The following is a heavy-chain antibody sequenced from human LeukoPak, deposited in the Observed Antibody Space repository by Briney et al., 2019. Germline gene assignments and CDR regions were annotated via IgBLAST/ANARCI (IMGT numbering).Heavy chain of an antibody. Sequence: PGGSLRLSCSASGFTFSSYAMHWVRQAPGKGLKWVSGINWNGGSTGYADSVKGRFTISRDNAKNSLYLQMNSLRAEDTALYYCARGTLKAAATDFDYWGQGTLVTVSS. CDR3: ARGTLKAAATDFDY. V-gene: IGHV3-20*04. CDR1: GFTFSSYA. D-gene: IGHD6-13*01. CDR2: INWNGGST. J-gene: IGHJ4*02.